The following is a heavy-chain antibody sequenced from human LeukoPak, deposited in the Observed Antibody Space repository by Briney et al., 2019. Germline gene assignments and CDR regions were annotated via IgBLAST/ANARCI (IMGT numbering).Heavy chain of an antibody. D-gene: IGHD3-16*01. CDR2: IYYSGST. Sequence: SETLSLTCTVSGGSISSYYWSWIRQPPGKGLEWIGYIYYSGSTNYNPSLKSRVTISVDTSKNQFSLKLSSVTAADTAVYYCARADYVWGSLDYWGQGTLVTVSS. V-gene: IGHV4-59*08. CDR3: ARADYVWGSLDY. J-gene: IGHJ4*02. CDR1: GGSISSYY.